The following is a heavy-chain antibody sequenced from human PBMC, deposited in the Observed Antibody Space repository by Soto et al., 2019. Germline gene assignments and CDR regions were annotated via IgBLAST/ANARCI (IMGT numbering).Heavy chain of an antibody. Sequence: QVQLVQSGAEVKQPGSSVKVSCTASGGTFSSYAISWVRNAPGQGLEWVGGIIPIFGTANYAQKFQGRVTITADESTSTAYMELSSLRSEDTAVYYCARGDGDYLGLNDYWGQGTLVSVSS. CDR2: IIPIFGTA. CDR1: GGTFSSYA. V-gene: IGHV1-69*12. J-gene: IGHJ4*02. CDR3: ARGDGDYLGLNDY. D-gene: IGHD4-17*01.